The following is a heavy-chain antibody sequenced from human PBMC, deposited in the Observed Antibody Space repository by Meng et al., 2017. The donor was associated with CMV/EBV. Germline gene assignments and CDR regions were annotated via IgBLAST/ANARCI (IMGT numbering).Heavy chain of an antibody. V-gene: IGHV1-18*01. CDR2: ISAYHSNT. J-gene: IGHJ4*02. D-gene: IGHD3-22*01. CDR1: GYTFIRYG. CDR3: ARGGRYYYESSGYCDY. Sequence: HVQLVQCGGEGQEHGASVKASCKAFGYTFIRYGNRWGRQAHGQGLELMGWISAYHSNTNYAKQLQGRVPSTTDKSTSTAYMELRSLGSDDTAVYYCARGGRYYYESSGYCDYWGQGTLVTVSS.